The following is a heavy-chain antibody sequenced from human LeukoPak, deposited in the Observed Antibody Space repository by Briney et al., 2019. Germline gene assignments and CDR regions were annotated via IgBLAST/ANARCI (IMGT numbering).Heavy chain of an antibody. CDR1: GYTFTSYG. D-gene: IGHD3-22*01. V-gene: IGHV1-18*01. CDR3: ARADSGGYYVAYWY. J-gene: IGHJ4*02. Sequence: ASVKVSCKASGYTFTSYGISWARQAPGQGLEWVGWISGDNGKTKNAQKFQGRVTMTTDTSTTTAYMELRSLRSDDTAVYYCARADSGGYYVAYWYWGQGSLVTVSS. CDR2: ISGDNGKT.